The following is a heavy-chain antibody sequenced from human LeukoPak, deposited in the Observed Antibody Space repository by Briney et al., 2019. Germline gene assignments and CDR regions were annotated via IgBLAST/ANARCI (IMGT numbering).Heavy chain of an antibody. CDR2: INWNGGST. CDR1: GFTFDDYG. Sequence: GGSLRLSCAASGFTFDDYGMSWVRQAPGKGLEWVSGINWNGGSTTYADSVKGRFTISRDNAKNSLYLQINSLRAEDTAFYYCARLYCSSTSCYPLGDCWGQGTLVTVSS. D-gene: IGHD2-2*01. CDR3: ARLYCSSTSCYPLGDC. J-gene: IGHJ4*02. V-gene: IGHV3-20*04.